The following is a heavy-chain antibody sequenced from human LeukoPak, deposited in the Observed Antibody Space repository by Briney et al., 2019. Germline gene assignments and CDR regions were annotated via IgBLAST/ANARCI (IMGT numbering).Heavy chain of an antibody. D-gene: IGHD2-15*01. CDR3: ARDRGYCSGGSCYHNWFDP. CDR2: INAGNGNT. CDR1: GYTFTSYA. Sequence: WASVKVSCKASGYTFTSYAMHWVRQAPGQRLEWMGWINAGNGNTKYSQKFQGRVTITRDTSASTAYMELSSPRSEDTAVYYCARDRGYCSGGSCYHNWFDPWGQGTLVTVSS. J-gene: IGHJ5*02. V-gene: IGHV1-3*01.